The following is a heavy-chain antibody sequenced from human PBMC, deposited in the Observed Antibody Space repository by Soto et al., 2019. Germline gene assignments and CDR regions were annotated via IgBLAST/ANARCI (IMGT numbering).Heavy chain of an antibody. D-gene: IGHD6-13*01. V-gene: IGHV4-34*01. CDR2: INHSGST. CDR3: ARVVKQQLVKLMDWYFDL. Sequence: SETLSLTCAVYGGSFSGYYWSWIRQPPGKGLEWIGEINHSGSTNYNPSLKSRVTISVDTSKNQFSLKLSSVTAADTAVYYCARVVKQQLVKLMDWYFDLWGRGPLVTVPS. J-gene: IGHJ2*01. CDR1: GGSFSGYY.